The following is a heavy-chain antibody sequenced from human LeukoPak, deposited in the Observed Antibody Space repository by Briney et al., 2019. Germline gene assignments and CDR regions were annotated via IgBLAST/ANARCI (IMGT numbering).Heavy chain of an antibody. J-gene: IGHJ4*02. CDR2: IYDGAST. D-gene: IGHD4-23*01. CDR3: ARCRDGGRGEAADF. CDR1: GGSISSENYY. V-gene: IGHV4-39*07. Sequence: SETLSLTCTVSGGSISSENYYWGWMRQTPGKGLDWIGSIYDGASTNYNPSLKSRVTISLDTSKNQVSLRLTSVTAADTAVYYCARCRDGGRGEAADFWGPGTLVTVSS.